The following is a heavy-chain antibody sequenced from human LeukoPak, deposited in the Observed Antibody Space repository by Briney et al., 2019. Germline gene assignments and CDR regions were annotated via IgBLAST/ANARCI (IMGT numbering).Heavy chain of an antibody. CDR1: GGSISSYY. D-gene: IGHD3-22*01. V-gene: IGHV4-59*01. Sequence: PSETLSLTCTVSGGSISSYYWNWIRQPPGKGLEWIGYIYYSGSTNYNPSLKSRVTTSVDTSKNQFSPKLSSVTAADTAVYYCARERLGYYDRSGLDYWGQGTPVTVSS. CDR2: IYYSGST. J-gene: IGHJ4*02. CDR3: ARERLGYYDRSGLDY.